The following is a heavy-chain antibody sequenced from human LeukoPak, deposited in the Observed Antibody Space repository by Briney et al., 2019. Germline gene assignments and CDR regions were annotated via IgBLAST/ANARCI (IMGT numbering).Heavy chain of an antibody. CDR2: ISASGGST. CDR3: AKDSSWYLSY. J-gene: IGHJ4*02. V-gene: IGHV3-23*01. D-gene: IGHD6-13*01. CDR1: GFTFSSSA. Sequence: GGSLRLSCAASGFTFSSSAMSWVRQVPGKGLEWVSGISASGGSTSYADSVRGRFTISRDNSKNTLYLQMNSLRAEDTAVYYCAKDSSWYLSYWGQGTLVTVSS.